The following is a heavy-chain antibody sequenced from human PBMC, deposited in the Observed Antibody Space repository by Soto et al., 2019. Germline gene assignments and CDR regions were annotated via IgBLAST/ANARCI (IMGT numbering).Heavy chain of an antibody. CDR2: IIPIFGTA. J-gene: IGHJ6*02. CDR3: ARAAYSSSSHYYYYGMDA. Sequence: GASVKVSCKASGCTFSSYAISWVRQAPGQGLEWMGGIIPIFGTANYAQKFQGRVPITADESTSTAYMELSSLRSEDTPVYYCARAAYSSSSHYYYYGMDAWGQATTVTVSS. V-gene: IGHV1-69*13. D-gene: IGHD6-6*01. CDR1: GCTFSSYA.